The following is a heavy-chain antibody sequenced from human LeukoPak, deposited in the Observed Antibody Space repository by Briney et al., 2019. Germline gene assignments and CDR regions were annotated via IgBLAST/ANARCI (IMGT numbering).Heavy chain of an antibody. V-gene: IGHV4-59*01. Sequence: SETLSLTCTVSGGSISSYYWSWIRQPPGKGLEWIGYIYYSGSTNYNPSLKSRVTISVDTSKNQFSLKLSSVTAADTAVYYCASLYYYDSGSYYTSFDYWGQGTLVTVSS. CDR3: ASLYYYDSGSYYTSFDY. CDR2: IYYSGST. J-gene: IGHJ4*02. D-gene: IGHD3-10*01. CDR1: GGSISSYY.